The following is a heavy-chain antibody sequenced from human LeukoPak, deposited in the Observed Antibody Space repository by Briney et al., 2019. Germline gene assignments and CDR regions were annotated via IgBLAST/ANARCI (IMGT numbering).Heavy chain of an antibody. CDR3: ASVGWELLVGAFDI. CDR1: GGSFSGYY. V-gene: IGHV4-34*01. D-gene: IGHD1-26*01. Sequence: SETLSLTCAVYGGSFSGYYWSWIRQPPGKGLEWIGEINHSGSTYYNPSLKSRVTISVDTSKNQFSLKLSSVAAADTAVYYCASVGWELLVGAFDIWGQGTMVTVSS. J-gene: IGHJ3*02. CDR2: INHSGST.